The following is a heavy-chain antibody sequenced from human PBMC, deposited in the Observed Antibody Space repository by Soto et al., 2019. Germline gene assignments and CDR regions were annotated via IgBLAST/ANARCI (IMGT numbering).Heavy chain of an antibody. CDR3: DRHSPDFDWLSKFDY. J-gene: IGHJ4*02. V-gene: IGHV4-59*08. D-gene: IGHD3-9*01. CDR1: GGSISSYY. CDR2: IFYFGST. Sequence: QVQLQESGPGLVKPSETRSLTCTVSGGSISSYYWSWIRQTPGKGLEWIGYIFYFGSTNDNPSLKHRVTLSIDTSKNKLSLKMSCVNAAYTAVYYCDRHSPDFDWLSKFDYCCQGTLVTVSS.